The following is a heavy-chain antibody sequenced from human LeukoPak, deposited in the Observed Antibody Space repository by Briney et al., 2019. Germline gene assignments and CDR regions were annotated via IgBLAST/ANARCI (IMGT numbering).Heavy chain of an antibody. CDR3: ARECSSTTCYTRSFDP. CDR1: GYSISSGYY. J-gene: IGHJ5*02. Sequence: SETLSLTCIVSGYSISSGYYWGWIRQPPGKGLEWIGNLYHSGSTYYNPSLRSRATISGDTSKNQFSLSLSSVTAADTAVYYCARECSSTTCYTRSFDPWGQGTLVTVSS. CDR2: LYHSGST. D-gene: IGHD2-2*02. V-gene: IGHV4-38-2*02.